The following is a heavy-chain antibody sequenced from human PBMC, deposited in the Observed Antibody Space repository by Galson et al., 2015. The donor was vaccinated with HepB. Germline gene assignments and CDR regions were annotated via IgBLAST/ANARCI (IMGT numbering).Heavy chain of an antibody. Sequence: SLRLSCAASGFTFSDYYMSWIRQAPGKGLEWVSYISSSGSTIYYADSVKGRFTISRDNAKNSLYLQMNSLRAEDTAVYYCVSSSWTYYFDYWGQGTLVTVSS. CDR3: VSSSWTYYFDY. V-gene: IGHV3-11*01. D-gene: IGHD6-13*01. J-gene: IGHJ4*02. CDR1: GFTFSDYY. CDR2: ISSSGSTI.